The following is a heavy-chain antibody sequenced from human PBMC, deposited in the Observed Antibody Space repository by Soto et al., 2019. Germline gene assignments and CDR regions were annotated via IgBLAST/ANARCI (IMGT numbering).Heavy chain of an antibody. V-gene: IGHV4-31*03. D-gene: IGHD5-18*01. CDR3: AREYTYGSNFFDC. J-gene: IGHJ4*02. CDR1: GGSISSAAYY. Sequence: PSETLSLTCTVSGGSISSAAYYWSWIRQHPGKGLEWIGYVSHSGSTYYNPSLKGRVIISVDTSKNQFSLSLTSVTAAGTAVYYCAREYTYGSNFFDCWGQGALVTVSS. CDR2: VSHSGST.